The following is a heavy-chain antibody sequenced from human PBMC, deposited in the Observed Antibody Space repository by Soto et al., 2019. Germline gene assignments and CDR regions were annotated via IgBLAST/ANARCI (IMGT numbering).Heavy chain of an antibody. J-gene: IGHJ6*02. CDR2: INPNSGGT. CDR3: ASDMEYSSSSSSHYYYGMDV. V-gene: IGHV1-2*02. CDR1: GYTFTGYY. D-gene: IGHD6-6*01. Sequence: ASVKVSCKASGYTFTGYYMHWVRQAPGQGLEWMGWINPNSGGTNYAQKFQGRVTMTRDTSISTAYMELSRLRSDDTAVYYCASDMEYSSSSSSHYYYGMDVWGQGTTVTVSS.